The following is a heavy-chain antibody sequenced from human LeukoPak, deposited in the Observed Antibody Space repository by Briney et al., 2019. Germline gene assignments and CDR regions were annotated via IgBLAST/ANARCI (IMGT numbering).Heavy chain of an antibody. Sequence: PGGSLRLSCAVSGITFSSYWMTWVRLAPGKGLEWVANINEDGSEKYFVDSVKGRFSISRDNAKNSLYLQMNSLRAEDTAVYYCARERPHIVLMVYGGAFDIWGQGTMVTVSS. D-gene: IGHD2-8*01. CDR1: GITFSSYW. J-gene: IGHJ3*02. CDR3: ARERPHIVLMVYGGAFDI. CDR2: INEDGSEK. V-gene: IGHV3-7*01.